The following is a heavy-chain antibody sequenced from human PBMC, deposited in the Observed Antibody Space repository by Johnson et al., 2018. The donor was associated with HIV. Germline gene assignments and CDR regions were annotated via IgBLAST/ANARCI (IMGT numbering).Heavy chain of an antibody. V-gene: IGHV3-30*04. D-gene: IGHD3-10*01. CDR3: ARDVRFNRTVQGRIIISGTFDM. Sequence: QVQLVESGGGVVQPERSLRLSCAASGFTFSSYAMHWVRQAPGKGLEWVAGISYDGSNKYYAGSVKGRFTISRDISKNTLYLQMTSLRTEDTAVYSCARDVRFNRTVQGRIIISGTFDMWGHGTVLHVSS. CDR2: ISYDGSNK. J-gene: IGHJ3*02. CDR1: GFTFSSYA.